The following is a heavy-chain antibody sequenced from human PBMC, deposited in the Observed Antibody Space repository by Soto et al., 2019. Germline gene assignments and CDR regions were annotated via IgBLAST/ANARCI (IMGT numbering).Heavy chain of an antibody. V-gene: IGHV1-2*04. CDR3: VRYPDDFRYGLDV. CDR2: INPNTGVT. Sequence: GASVKVSCKASGYSFTDHYMHWVRQAPGQGLEWLGWINPNTGVTHFAQKFQGWVTMTRDTSINTAYMELTRLKSDDTVFYYSVRYPDDFRYGLDVWGQGTTVTVSS. D-gene: IGHD2-2*01. CDR1: GYSFTDHY. J-gene: IGHJ6*02.